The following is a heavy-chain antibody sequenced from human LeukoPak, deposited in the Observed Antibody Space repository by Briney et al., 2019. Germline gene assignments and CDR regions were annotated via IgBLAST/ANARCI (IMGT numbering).Heavy chain of an antibody. CDR3: ARSAHYYYDSASFGAAFDV. J-gene: IGHJ3*01. CDR2: IFYTGTT. D-gene: IGHD3-22*01. CDR1: GGSIGSYY. V-gene: IGHV4-59*01. Sequence: SETLSLTCTVSGGSIGSYYWSWIRQPPGKGLEWIGNIFYTGTTKYNPSLKSRVTISVDTSKNQFSLKLSSVTAADTAMYYCARSAHYYYDSASFGAAFDVWGQWTMVTVS.